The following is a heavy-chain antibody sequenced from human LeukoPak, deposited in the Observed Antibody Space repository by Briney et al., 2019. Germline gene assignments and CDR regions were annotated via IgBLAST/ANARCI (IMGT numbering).Heavy chain of an antibody. CDR2: IYSSGRT. V-gene: IGHV4-4*07. CDR3: ARGPDGMARGVMDY. D-gene: IGHD3-10*01. J-gene: IGHJ4*02. CDR1: GGSISGNY. Sequence: SETVSLTCTVSGGSISGNYWSWIRQPAGKGLEWIGRIYSSGRTNYNPSLKSRVTMSVDTSKNQFSLKLSSVTAADTAVYYCARGPDGMARGVMDYWGQGTLVTVSS.